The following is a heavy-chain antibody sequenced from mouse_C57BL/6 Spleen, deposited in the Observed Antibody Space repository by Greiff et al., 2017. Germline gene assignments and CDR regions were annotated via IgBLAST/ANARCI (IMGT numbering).Heavy chain of an antibody. CDR2: ISDGGSYT. CDR3: ARDGTVVKGYFDY. Sequence: EVKLVESGGGLVKPGGSLKLSCAASGFTFSSYAMSWVRQTPEKRLEWVATISDGGSYTYYPDNVKGRFTISRDNAKNNLYLQMSHLKYEDTAMYYCARDGTVVKGYFDYWGQGTTLTVSS. J-gene: IGHJ2*01. V-gene: IGHV5-4*01. CDR1: GFTFSSYA. D-gene: IGHD1-1*01.